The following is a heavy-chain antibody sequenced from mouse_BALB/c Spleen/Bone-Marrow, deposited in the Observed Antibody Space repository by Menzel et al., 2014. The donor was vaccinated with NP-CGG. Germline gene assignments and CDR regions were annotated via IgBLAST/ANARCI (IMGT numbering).Heavy chain of an antibody. J-gene: IGHJ2*01. V-gene: IGHV1-69*02. CDR1: GYTFXSYW. D-gene: IGHD1-1*01. Sequence: VKLVESGAELVRPGASVKLSCKASGYTFXSYWINWVKQRPGQGLEWIGNIYPSDSYTNYNQKFKDKATSTVDKSSSTAYMQLSSPTSEDSAVYYCTRSYGSSYEYYFDYWGQGTTLTVPS. CDR2: IYPSDSYT. CDR3: TRSYGSSYEYYFDY.